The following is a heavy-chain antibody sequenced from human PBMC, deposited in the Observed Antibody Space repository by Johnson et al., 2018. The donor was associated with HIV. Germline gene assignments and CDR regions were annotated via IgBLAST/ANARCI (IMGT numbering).Heavy chain of an antibody. CDR1: GFTFTFYA. D-gene: IGHD3-22*01. CDR3: AREGNYYDSSSHAFDI. CDR2: ISYDGSNK. Sequence: VQLVEYGGGVVQPGRSLRLSCAASGFTFTFYAMHWVRQAPGKGLEWVAVISYDGSNKYYADSVKGRFTISRDNSKNTLYLQMNSLRAEDTAVYYCAREGNYYDSSSHAFDIWGQGTMVTVSS. V-gene: IGHV3-30-3*01. J-gene: IGHJ3*02.